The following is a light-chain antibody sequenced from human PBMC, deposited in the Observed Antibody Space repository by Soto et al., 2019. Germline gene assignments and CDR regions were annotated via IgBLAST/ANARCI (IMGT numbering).Light chain of an antibody. Sequence: EILLTQYPGTLSLSPGERATLSCGASQSVSSRYLARYQQKPGQAPRLLIYGASTRATGIPARLTGSGYGTEFIITITSMQSEDSAVYYCQEYNTWPWTFGQGTKVDIK. CDR1: QSVSSRY. CDR3: QEYNTWPWT. J-gene: IGKJ1*01. CDR2: GAS. V-gene: IGKV3-15*01.